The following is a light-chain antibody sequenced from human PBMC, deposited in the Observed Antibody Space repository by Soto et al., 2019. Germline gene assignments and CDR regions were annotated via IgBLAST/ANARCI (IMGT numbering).Light chain of an antibody. V-gene: IGKV3-20*01. CDR2: GAS. CDR1: QSVSSY. J-gene: IGKJ1*01. CDR3: QQYGSSPRT. Sequence: EIVLTQSPATLSLSPGERATLSCSASQSVSSYLAWYQQKPGQAPRLLIYGASSRATGIPDRFSGSGSGTDFTLTISRLEPEDFAVYYCQQYGSSPRTFGQGTKVDIK.